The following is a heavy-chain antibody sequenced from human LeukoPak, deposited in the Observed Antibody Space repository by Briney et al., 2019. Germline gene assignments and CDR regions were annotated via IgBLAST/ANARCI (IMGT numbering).Heavy chain of an antibody. D-gene: IGHD3-22*01. Sequence: GGSLRLSCAASGFTFSGSDIHWVRQASGKGLEWVGHIRSRTNNYATADAASVKGRFTFSRDDSKNTAYIQMNSLKTEDTAVYYCTRHNYDRSGYGAFDIWGQGTMVTVSS. CDR3: TRHNYDRSGYGAFDI. J-gene: IGHJ3*02. CDR2: IRSRTNNYAT. V-gene: IGHV3-73*01. CDR1: GFTFSGSD.